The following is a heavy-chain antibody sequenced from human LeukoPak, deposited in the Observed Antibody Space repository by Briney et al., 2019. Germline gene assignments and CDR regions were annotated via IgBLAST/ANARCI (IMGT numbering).Heavy chain of an antibody. CDR1: GGTFSSYA. CDR3: ARGLRKSSSSEGGPVYTEH. Sequence: VASVEVSCKASGGTFSSYAISWVRQAPGQGLEWMGGIIPIFGTANYAQKFQGRVTITADESTSTAYMELSSLRSEDTAVYYCARGLRKSSSSEGGPVYTEHWGQGTLVTVSS. D-gene: IGHD6-6*01. CDR2: IIPIFGTA. J-gene: IGHJ4*02. V-gene: IGHV1-69*13.